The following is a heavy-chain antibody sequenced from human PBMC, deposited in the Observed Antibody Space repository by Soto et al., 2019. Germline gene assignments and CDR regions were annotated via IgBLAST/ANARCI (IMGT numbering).Heavy chain of an antibody. CDR2: IYYSGST. J-gene: IGHJ6*02. V-gene: IGHV4-31*03. CDR3: ARDFTDSSGPTLGMGV. D-gene: IGHD6-19*01. CDR1: GGSISSGGYY. Sequence: QVQLQESGPGLVKPSQTLSLTCTVSGGSISSGGYYWSWIRQHPGKGLEWIWYIYYSGSTYYNPSLKSRVTISVDTSKSQFSLKLSSVTAADTAVYYCARDFTDSSGPTLGMGVWGQGTTVTVSS.